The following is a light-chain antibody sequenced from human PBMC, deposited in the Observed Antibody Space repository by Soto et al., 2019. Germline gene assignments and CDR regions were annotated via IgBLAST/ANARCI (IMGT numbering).Light chain of an antibody. CDR2: GAS. Sequence: EIVLTQSPGTLSLSPGERATLSCRASQSVGSSYLAWYQQKPGQAPRLLIYGASSRATGIPDRFSGSGSGTDFTLTISRLEPEYFAVYYCHQYGTSPYTFGQGTKLEIK. CDR3: HQYGTSPYT. J-gene: IGKJ2*01. CDR1: QSVGSSY. V-gene: IGKV3-20*01.